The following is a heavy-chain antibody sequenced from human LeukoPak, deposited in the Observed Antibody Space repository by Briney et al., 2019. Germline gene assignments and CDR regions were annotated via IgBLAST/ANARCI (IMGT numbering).Heavy chain of an antibody. D-gene: IGHD2-2*01. CDR1: GFTFSSYA. CDR2: ISGSGGST. J-gene: IGHJ4*02. V-gene: IGHV3-23*01. CDR3: AKTRLGYQLLPFDY. Sequence: PGGSLRLFCAASGFTFSSYAMSWVRQAPGKGLEWVSAISGSGGSTYYADSVKGRFTISRDNSKNTLYLQMNSLRAEDTAVYYCAKTRLGYQLLPFDYWGQGTLVTVSS.